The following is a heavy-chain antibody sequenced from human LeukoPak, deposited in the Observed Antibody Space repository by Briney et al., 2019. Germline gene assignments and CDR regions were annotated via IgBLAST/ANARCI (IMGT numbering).Heavy chain of an antibody. Sequence: ASVKVSCKASGYTFPSYGISWVRQAPGQGREWMGWISAYNGNTNYAQKLQGRVTMTTDTSTSAAYMELRRLRSDDTAVYYCARDGKNLGSGGDYWGQGTLVTVSS. CDR2: ISAYNGNT. J-gene: IGHJ4*02. V-gene: IGHV1-18*01. CDR1: GYTFPSYG. D-gene: IGHD6-19*01. CDR3: ARDGKNLGSGGDY.